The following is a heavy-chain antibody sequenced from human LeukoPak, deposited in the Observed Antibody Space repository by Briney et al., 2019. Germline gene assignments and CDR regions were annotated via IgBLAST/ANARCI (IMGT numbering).Heavy chain of an antibody. CDR3: VRGPSGGYYDSSGYYDY. V-gene: IGHV4-39*07. CDR2: IYYSGST. D-gene: IGHD3-22*01. Sequence: SETLSLTCTVSGGSISSSSYYWGWIREPPGKGLEWIGSIYYSGSTYYNPSLKSRVTISVDTSKNQFSLKLSSVTAADTAVYYCVRGPSGGYYDSSGYYDYWGQGTLVTVSS. CDR1: GGSISSSSYY. J-gene: IGHJ4*02.